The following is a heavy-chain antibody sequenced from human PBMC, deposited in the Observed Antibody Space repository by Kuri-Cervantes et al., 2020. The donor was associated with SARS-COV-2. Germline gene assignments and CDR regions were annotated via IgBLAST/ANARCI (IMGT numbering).Heavy chain of an antibody. V-gene: IGHV4-39*01. CDR1: GATISSSSYF. CDR2: IYYSGST. Sequence: GSLRLSCTVSGATISSSSYFWGWIRQPPGRGLEWIGNIYYSGSTYYNPSLKSRVTISVDTSKKQFSLKLSSVTAADTAIYYCVRAAAGIYYFDYWGQGTLVTVSS. J-gene: IGHJ4*02. D-gene: IGHD6-13*01. CDR3: VRAAAGIYYFDY.